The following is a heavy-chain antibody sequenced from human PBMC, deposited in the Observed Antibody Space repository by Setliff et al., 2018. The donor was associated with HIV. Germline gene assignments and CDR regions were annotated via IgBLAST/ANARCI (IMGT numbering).Heavy chain of an antibody. CDR3: ARGGASSKYLDP. J-gene: IGHJ5*02. Sequence: SETLSLTCTVSGDSATNSRYYWAWIRQPPGKGLEYIGSIHYDERTYYNPSLKSRVTISLDTSKNQFSLNLTSVTGADTAVYYCARGGASSKYLDPWGQGTLVTVSS. CDR1: GDSATNSRYY. CDR2: IHYDERT. D-gene: IGHD2-15*01. V-gene: IGHV4-39*07.